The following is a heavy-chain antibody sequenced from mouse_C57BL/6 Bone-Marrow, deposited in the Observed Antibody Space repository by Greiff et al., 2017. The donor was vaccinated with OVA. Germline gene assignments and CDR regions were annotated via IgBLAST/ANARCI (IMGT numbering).Heavy chain of an antibody. CDR1: GFTFSSYG. Sequence: EVQGVESGGDLVKPGGSLKLSCAASGFTFSSYGMYWVRQTPDKRLEWVATISSGGSYTYYPDSVKGRFTITSDNAKNTLYLQMSSLQSEDTAMYYCARPNCAWFAYWGQGTLVTVSA. CDR2: ISSGGSYT. J-gene: IGHJ3*01. D-gene: IGHD4-1*01. V-gene: IGHV5-6*01. CDR3: ARPNCAWFAY.